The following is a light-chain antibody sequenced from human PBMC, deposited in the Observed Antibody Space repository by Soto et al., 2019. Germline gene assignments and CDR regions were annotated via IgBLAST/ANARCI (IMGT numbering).Light chain of an antibody. CDR3: QQRSEWPRT. V-gene: IGKV3-11*01. CDR2: DAS. CDR1: QSISSS. J-gene: IGKJ1*01. Sequence: EIVLTQSPATLSLSPGERATLSCRASQSISSSLAWYQQKPGQAPRLLIYDASSRATDFPDRFSGSGSGTHFTLTIGSLEPDDFAVYYCQQRSEWPRTFGLRTKVEIK.